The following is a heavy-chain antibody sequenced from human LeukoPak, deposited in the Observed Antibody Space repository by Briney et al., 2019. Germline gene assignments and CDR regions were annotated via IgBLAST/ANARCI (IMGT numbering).Heavy chain of an antibody. CDR1: GFTFSSYE. D-gene: IGHD5-12*01. J-gene: IGHJ6*02. CDR3: ARVLGPGSVDPRMDV. CDR2: ISGSGRTM. V-gene: IGHV3-48*03. Sequence: GGSLRLSCAASGFTFSSYEMNWVRQAPGKGLEWVSYISGSGRTMNYADSVKGRFTISRDNAKKSLYLQMNSLRAEDTAVYYCARVLGPGSVDPRMDVWGPGATVIVSS.